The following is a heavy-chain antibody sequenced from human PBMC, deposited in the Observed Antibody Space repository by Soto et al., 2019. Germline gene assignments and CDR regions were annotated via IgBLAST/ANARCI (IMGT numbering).Heavy chain of an antibody. D-gene: IGHD3-10*01. V-gene: IGHV3-48*02. CDR3: ARDAGSWGY. CDR2: ISSSSSTI. J-gene: IGHJ4*02. CDR1: GFTFSDYS. Sequence: EVQLVESGGGLVQPGGSLRLSCAASGFTFSDYSMDWVRQAPGKGLEWVSYISSSSSTIYYADSVKGRFTISRDNAKNALYLQMNNLRDEVTAVYYCARDAGSWGYWGQGTLVNVS.